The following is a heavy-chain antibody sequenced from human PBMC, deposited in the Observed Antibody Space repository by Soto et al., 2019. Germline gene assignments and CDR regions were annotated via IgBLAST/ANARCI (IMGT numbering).Heavy chain of an antibody. J-gene: IGHJ4*02. V-gene: IGHV3-7*05. D-gene: IGHD6-19*01. CDR2: IKQDGSEK. Sequence: GGSLRLSCAASGFIFSGYWMSWVRQAPGKGLEWVANIKQDGSEKYYVDSVKGRFTISRDNAKNSLYLQMNSLRAEDTAVHYCARVFRDSSGWYGFDYWGQGTLVTVSS. CDR1: GFIFSGYW. CDR3: ARVFRDSSGWYGFDY.